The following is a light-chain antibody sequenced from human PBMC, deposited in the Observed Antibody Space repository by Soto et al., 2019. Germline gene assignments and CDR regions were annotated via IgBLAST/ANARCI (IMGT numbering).Light chain of an antibody. Sequence: QSALTQPASVSGSPGQSITISCTGTSSDVGGYNFVSWYQQHPGKAPKLMIYEVNNRPSGVSNRFSGSKSANTASLTISGLQAEDEADYYCSSYTSSNTLVFGGGTKVTVL. V-gene: IGLV2-14*01. J-gene: IGLJ3*02. CDR1: SSDVGGYNF. CDR2: EVN. CDR3: SSYTSSNTLV.